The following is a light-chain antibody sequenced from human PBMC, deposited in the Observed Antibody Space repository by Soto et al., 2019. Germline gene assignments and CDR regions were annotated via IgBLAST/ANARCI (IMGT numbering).Light chain of an antibody. CDR1: SSDVGGYNY. V-gene: IGLV2-14*01. CDR3: SSYTSSSTRV. Sequence: QSALTQPASVSGSPGQSITISCTGTSSDVGGYNYVSWYQQHPGKAPKLMRYDVSNRPSGVSNRFSGSKSGNTASLTISGLQAEDEADYYCSSYTSSSTRVFGTGTKLTVL. J-gene: IGLJ1*01. CDR2: DVS.